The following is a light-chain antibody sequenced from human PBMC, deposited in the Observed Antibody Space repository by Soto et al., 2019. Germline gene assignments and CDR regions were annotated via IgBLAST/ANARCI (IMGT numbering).Light chain of an antibody. CDR1: QSVSNTY. Sequence: IGLTQSPGTLSLSPVERATLSCRASQSVSNTYLAWYQQKPGQTPRLLIYGASSRATGIPDRFSGSGSGTDFTLTISRLEPEDFAVYYCQQYGSSIPFGQGTRLEIK. CDR2: GAS. CDR3: QQYGSSIP. V-gene: IGKV3-20*01. J-gene: IGKJ5*01.